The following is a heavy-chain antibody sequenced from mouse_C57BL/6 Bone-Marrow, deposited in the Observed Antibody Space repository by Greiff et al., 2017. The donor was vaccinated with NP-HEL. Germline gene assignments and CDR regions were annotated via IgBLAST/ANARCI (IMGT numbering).Heavy chain of an antibody. D-gene: IGHD2-2*01. CDR3: ARSGGSTMVTSYYYAMDY. CDR1: GYTFTNYW. V-gene: IGHV1-63*01. CDR2: IYPGGGYT. Sequence: QVQLQQSGAELVRPGTSVKMSCKASGYTFTNYWIGWAKQRPGHGLEWIGDIYPGGGYTNYNEKFKGKATLTADKSSSTAYMQFSSLTSEDSAIYYCARSGGSTMVTSYYYAMDYWGQGTSVTVSS. J-gene: IGHJ4*01.